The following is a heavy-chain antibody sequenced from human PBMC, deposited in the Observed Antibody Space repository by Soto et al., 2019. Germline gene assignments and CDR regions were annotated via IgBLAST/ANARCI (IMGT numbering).Heavy chain of an antibody. CDR3: AKVGVVVAPLPMYY. CDR2: ISYDGSNK. V-gene: IGHV3-30*18. D-gene: IGHD3-22*01. CDR1: GFTFGSIG. J-gene: IGHJ4*02. Sequence: GGSLGLCCAASGFTFGSIGMPWVLQAPVKGLEWVAVISYDGSNKYYADSVKGRFTISRDNSKNTLYLQMNSLRAEDTAVYYCAKVGVVVAPLPMYYCGQATLVTVSS.